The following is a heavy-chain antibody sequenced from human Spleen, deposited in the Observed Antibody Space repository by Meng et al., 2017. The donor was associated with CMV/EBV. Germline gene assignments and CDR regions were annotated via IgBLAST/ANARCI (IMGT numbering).Heavy chain of an antibody. CDR1: GGSISSNYY. CDR2: LYYTGTS. V-gene: IGHV4-39*07. Sequence: GSLRLSCAVSGGSISSNYYWDWLRQPPGKGLEWIGSLYYTGTSYSLPSLKSRVTMSVDTSRNQFSLKLTAVTAADSAVYYCARTVRGAVTAAATLDYWGPGTLVTVSS. J-gene: IGHJ4*02. CDR3: ARTVRGAVTAAATLDY. D-gene: IGHD4-23*01.